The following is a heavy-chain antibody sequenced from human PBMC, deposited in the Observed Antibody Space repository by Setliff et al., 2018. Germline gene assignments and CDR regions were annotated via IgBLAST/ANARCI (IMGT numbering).Heavy chain of an antibody. CDR2: ILPLFGSA. Sequence: SVKVSCKASGGTLRTYAFNWVRQAPGQGLEWVGGILPLFGSATYARKFQGRVTITADESTGTTYMEVSSLTSEDTAEYFCARGPISGSGTYYGADWGQGTLVTV. CDR3: ARGPISGSGTYYGAD. J-gene: IGHJ4*02. CDR1: GGTLRTYA. D-gene: IGHD3-10*01. V-gene: IGHV1-69*13.